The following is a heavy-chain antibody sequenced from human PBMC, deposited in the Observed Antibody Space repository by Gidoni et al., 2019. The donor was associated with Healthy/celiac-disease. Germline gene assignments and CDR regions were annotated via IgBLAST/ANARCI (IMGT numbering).Heavy chain of an antibody. CDR2: ISSKSSYI. V-gene: IGHV3-21*01. CDR1: GFTFSSYS. D-gene: IGHD3-22*01. J-gene: IGHJ4*02. CDR3: ARDKTSRHYDSSVYYQAYYFDY. Sequence: EVQLVESGGGLVTPGGSLRLSCGASGFTFSSYSMNWVSQAPGKGLGWISSISSKSSYIYYADSVKGRFTISRDNDKSSLYLQMNSLSAEDTAVYYCARDKTSRHYDSSVYYQAYYFDYWGQGTLVTVSS.